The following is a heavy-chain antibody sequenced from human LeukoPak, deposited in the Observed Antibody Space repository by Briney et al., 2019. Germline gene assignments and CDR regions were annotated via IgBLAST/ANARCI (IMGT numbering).Heavy chain of an antibody. CDR2: ISAYNGNT. CDR1: GYTFTSYG. D-gene: IGHD3-10*01. Sequence: ALVKVSCKASGYTFTSYGISWVRQAPGQGLEWMGWISAYNGNTNYAQKLQGRVTMTTDTSTSTAYMELRSLRSDDTAVYYCARVNRGSGSYPFDYWGQGTLVTVSS. V-gene: IGHV1-18*01. J-gene: IGHJ4*02. CDR3: ARVNRGSGSYPFDY.